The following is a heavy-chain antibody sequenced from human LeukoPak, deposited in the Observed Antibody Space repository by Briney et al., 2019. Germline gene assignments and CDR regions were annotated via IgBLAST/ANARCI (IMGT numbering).Heavy chain of an antibody. V-gene: IGHV1-69*06. CDR1: GGTFSSYA. Sequence: SVKVSCKASGGTFSSYAISWVRQAPGQGLEWMGGIIPIFGTPNYAQKFQGRVTITADKSTSTAYMELRSLRSDDTAVYYCARATQITIFGVVTRDNWFDPWGQGTLVTVSS. D-gene: IGHD3-3*01. CDR2: IIPIFGTP. CDR3: ARATQITIFGVVTRDNWFDP. J-gene: IGHJ5*02.